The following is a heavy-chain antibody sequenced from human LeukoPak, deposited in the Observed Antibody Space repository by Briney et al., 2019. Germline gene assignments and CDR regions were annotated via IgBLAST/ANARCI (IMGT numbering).Heavy chain of an antibody. J-gene: IGHJ4*02. D-gene: IGHD3-22*01. CDR2: ISYDGSNK. V-gene: IGHV3-30*18. CDR3: AKSLMIVVLNSFDY. Sequence: GGSLRLSCAASGFTFSSYGMHWVRQAPGKGLEWVALISYDGSNKYYADSVKGRFTISRDNSKNTLYLQMNSLRAEDTAVYSCAKSLMIVVLNSFDYWGQGTLVIVFS. CDR1: GFTFSSYG.